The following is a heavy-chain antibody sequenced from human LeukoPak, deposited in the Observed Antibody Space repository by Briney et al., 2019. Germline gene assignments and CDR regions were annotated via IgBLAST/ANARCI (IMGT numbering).Heavy chain of an antibody. Sequence: PGGSLRLSCEASGSTFDNYAVSWVRQAPGKGLEWVSAISGSGSTYYADSVKGRFTISRDNSKNTGYLQMNSLRAEDTAVYYCVKGGQDCSPTTCYYDWGQGTLVTVSS. CDR2: ISGSGST. J-gene: IGHJ4*02. V-gene: IGHV3-23*01. CDR1: GSTFDNYA. D-gene: IGHD2-2*01. CDR3: VKGGQDCSPTTCYYD.